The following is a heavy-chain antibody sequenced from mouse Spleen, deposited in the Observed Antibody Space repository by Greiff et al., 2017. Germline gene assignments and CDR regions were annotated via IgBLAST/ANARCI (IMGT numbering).Heavy chain of an antibody. V-gene: IGHV5-4*01. Sequence: EVKLQESGGGLVKPGGSLKLSCAASGFTFSSYAMSWVRQTPEKRLEWVATISDGGSYTYYPDNVKGRFTISRDNAKNNLYLQMSHLKSEDTAMYYCARDGELLAYWGQGTLVTVSA. CDR3: ARDGELLAY. CDR1: GFTFSSYA. D-gene: IGHD3-3*01. CDR2: ISDGGSYT. J-gene: IGHJ3*01.